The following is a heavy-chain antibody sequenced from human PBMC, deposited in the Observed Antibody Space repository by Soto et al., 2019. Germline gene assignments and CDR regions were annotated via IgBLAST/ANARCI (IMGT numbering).Heavy chain of an antibody. CDR3: ARDYYYGSGIYGMDV. Sequence: GGSLRLSCAVSGFTVSSNHMSWVRQAPGKGLQWVSVIYSGGTTYYADSVKGRFTISRDNSKNTLYLQMNSPRVEDTAVYYCARDYYYGSGIYGMDVWGQGTRVTVSS. CDR1: GFTVSSNH. J-gene: IGHJ6*02. V-gene: IGHV3-53*01. D-gene: IGHD3-10*01. CDR2: IYSGGTT.